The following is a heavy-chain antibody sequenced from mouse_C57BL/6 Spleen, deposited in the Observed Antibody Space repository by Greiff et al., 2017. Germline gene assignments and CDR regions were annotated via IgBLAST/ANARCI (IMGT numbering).Heavy chain of an antibody. CDR3: ARCDGYDRWYFDV. V-gene: IGHV1-55*01. CDR1: GYTFTSYW. J-gene: IGHJ1*03. Sequence: QVQLQQPGAELVKPGASVKMSCKASGYTFTSYWITWVKQRPGQGLEWIGDIYPGSGSTNYNEKFKSKATLTVDTSSSTAYMQLSSPTSEDSAVYYCARCDGYDRWYFDVWGTGTTVTVSS. CDR2: IYPGSGST. D-gene: IGHD2-2*01.